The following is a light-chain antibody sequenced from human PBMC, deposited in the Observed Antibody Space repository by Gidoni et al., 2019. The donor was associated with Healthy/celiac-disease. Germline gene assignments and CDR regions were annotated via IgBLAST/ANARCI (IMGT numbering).Light chain of an antibody. CDR3: SSYTSSSAVV. J-gene: IGLJ2*01. CDR1: SSDVGGYNY. V-gene: IGLV2-14*01. Sequence: QSALPQPASVSGSPAQAITISCTGTSSDVGGYNYVSWYQQHPGKAPKLMIYEVSNRPSGVSNRFSGSKSGNTASLTISGLQAEDEADYYCSSYTSSSAVVFGGGTKLTVL. CDR2: EVS.